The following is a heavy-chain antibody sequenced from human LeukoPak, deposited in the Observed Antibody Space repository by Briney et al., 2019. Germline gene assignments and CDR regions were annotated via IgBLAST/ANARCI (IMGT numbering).Heavy chain of an antibody. V-gene: IGHV3-21*03. CDR3: ARDGTNWGDSYYYYYMDV. D-gene: IGHD7-27*01. CDR1: GITFSSYS. Sequence: PGGSLRLSCAASGITFSSYSMNWVRQAPGKGLEWVSSISSSSSYIYYADSVKGRFTISRDNAKNSLYLQMNSLRAEDTAVYYCARDGTNWGDSYYYYYMDVWGKGTTVTVSS. CDR2: ISSSSSYI. J-gene: IGHJ6*03.